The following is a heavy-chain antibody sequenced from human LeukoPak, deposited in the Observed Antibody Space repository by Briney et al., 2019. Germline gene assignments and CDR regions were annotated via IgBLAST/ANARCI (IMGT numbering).Heavy chain of an antibody. J-gene: IGHJ4*02. CDR3: ARNDQGSGSTDY. D-gene: IGHD3-10*01. V-gene: IGHV3-21*01. Sequence: GGSLRLSCVASGFTFSTNSMSWVRQAPGMGLEWVSSISSTSTYTYYADSVKGRFTISRDNAKNSLYLQMNSLRAEDTAVYYCARNDQGSGSTDYWGQGTLVTVSS. CDR1: GFTFSTNS. CDR2: ISSTSTYT.